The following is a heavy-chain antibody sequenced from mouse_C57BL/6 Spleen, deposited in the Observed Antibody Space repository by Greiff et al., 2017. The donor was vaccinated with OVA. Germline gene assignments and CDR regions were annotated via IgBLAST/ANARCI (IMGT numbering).Heavy chain of an antibody. CDR2: INPNYGTT. V-gene: IGHV1-39*01. Sequence: VQLQQSGPELVKPGASVKISCTASGYSFTDYNMNWVKQSNGKSLEWIGVINPNYGTTSSNQKFKGKATLTVDQSSSTAYMQLNSLTSEDSAVYYCARAYGSPYWYFDVWGTGTTVTVSS. CDR1: GYSFTDYN. D-gene: IGHD1-1*01. J-gene: IGHJ1*03. CDR3: ARAYGSPYWYFDV.